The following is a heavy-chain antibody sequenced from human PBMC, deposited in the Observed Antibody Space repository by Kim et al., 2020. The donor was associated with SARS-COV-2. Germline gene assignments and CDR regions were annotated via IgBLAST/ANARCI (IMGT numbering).Heavy chain of an antibody. CDR2: IDPSDSYT. V-gene: IGHV5-10-1*01. J-gene: IGHJ5*02. Sequence: GESLKISCKGSGYSFTSYWISWVRQMPGKGLEWMGRIDPSDSYTNYSPSFQGHVTISADKSISTAYLQWSSLKASDTAMYYCATTKGYYGSGNGKANWFDPWGQGTLVTVSS. CDR1: GYSFTSYW. CDR3: ATTKGYYGSGNGKANWFDP. D-gene: IGHD3-10*01.